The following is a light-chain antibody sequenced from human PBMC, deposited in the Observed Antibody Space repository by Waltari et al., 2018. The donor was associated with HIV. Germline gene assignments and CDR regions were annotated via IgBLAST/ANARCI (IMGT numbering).Light chain of an antibody. Sequence: DIVMTQSPDPLAVSLGERATINCKSSQSVLSRSNNKNYLAWYQQKPVQPPKLLIYWASTRESGVPDRFSCSGSGTDFTLTISSLQAEDVAVYFCQQYYSSPWTFGLGTKVEIK. CDR1: QSVLSRSNNKNY. J-gene: IGKJ1*01. CDR2: WAS. V-gene: IGKV4-1*01. CDR3: QQYYSSPWT.